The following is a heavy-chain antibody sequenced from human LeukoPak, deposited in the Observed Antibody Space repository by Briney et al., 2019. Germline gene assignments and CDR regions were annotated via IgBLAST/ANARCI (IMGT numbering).Heavy chain of an antibody. CDR3: ARGVAANPSWFDP. V-gene: IGHV4-30-2*01. Sequence: SETLSLTCAVSGGSISSGGYSWSWIRQPPGKGLEWIGYIYHSGSTYYNPSLKSRVTISVDRSKNQFSLKLSSVTAADTAVYYCARGVAANPSWFDPWGQGTLVTVSS. CDR2: IYHSGST. J-gene: IGHJ5*02. D-gene: IGHD2-15*01. CDR1: GGSISSGGYS.